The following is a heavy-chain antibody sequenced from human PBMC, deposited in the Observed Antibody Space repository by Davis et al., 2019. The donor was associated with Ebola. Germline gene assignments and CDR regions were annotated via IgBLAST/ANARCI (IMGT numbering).Heavy chain of an antibody. D-gene: IGHD1-1*01. Sequence: PSETLSLTCAVYGGPFSGYYWSWIRQPPGKGLEWIGSIYYSGSTYYNPSLKSRVTISVDTAKNQFSLKLSSVTAADTAVYSCARVRTTLDNDRYYYMDVWAKGPRSPSP. CDR2: IYYSGST. CDR3: ARVRTTLDNDRYYYMDV. CDR1: GGPFSGYY. J-gene: IGHJ6*03. V-gene: IGHV4-34*11.